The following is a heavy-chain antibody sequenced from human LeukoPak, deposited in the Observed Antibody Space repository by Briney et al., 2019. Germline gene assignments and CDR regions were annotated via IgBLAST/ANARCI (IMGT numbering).Heavy chain of an antibody. D-gene: IGHD3-3*01. J-gene: IGHJ6*03. CDR3: ARAGYDFWSGPPIYYYYMDV. V-gene: IGHV4-39*07. CDR2: IYYSGST. CDR1: GGSISSSSYY. Sequence: SETLSLTCTVSGGSISSSSYYWGWIRQPPGKGLEWIGSIYYSGSTYYNPSLKSRVTISVDRSKNQFSLKLSSVTAADTAVYYCARAGYDFWSGPPIYYYYMDVWGKGTTVTVSS.